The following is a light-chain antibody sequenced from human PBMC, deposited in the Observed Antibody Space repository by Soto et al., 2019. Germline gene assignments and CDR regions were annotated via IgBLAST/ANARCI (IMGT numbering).Light chain of an antibody. J-gene: IGLJ1*01. CDR1: SSDVGGYNY. Sequence: QSALTQPASVSGSPGQSITISCSGTSSDVGGYNYVSWYQQHPGKAPKLMIYDVSNRPSAISNRFSASKSDNTASLTISRLQAEDEADYYCSSYTTSRSYVFGTGTKVTVL. CDR3: SSYTTSRSYV. CDR2: DVS. V-gene: IGLV2-14*01.